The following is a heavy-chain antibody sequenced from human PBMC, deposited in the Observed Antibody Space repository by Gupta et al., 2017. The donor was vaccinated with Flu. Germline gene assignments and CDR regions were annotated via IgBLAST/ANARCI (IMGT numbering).Heavy chain of an antibody. CDR2: ISFDGTKI. CDR3: ARPARDYDDYIYGFNI. Sequence: FTFTKYAIHWVRQTPGKGLEWVAVISFDGTKIFYTDSVKGRFTISRDQSTNTVYLQMNSLRGEDSAVYYCARPARDYDDYIYGFNIWGQGTPVTV. CDR1: FTFTKYA. D-gene: IGHD4-17*01. J-gene: IGHJ3*02. V-gene: IGHV3-30*03.